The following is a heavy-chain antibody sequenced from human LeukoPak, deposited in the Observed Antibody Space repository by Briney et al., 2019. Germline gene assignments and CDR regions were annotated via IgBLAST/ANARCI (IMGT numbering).Heavy chain of an antibody. D-gene: IGHD1-26*01. J-gene: IGHJ4*02. CDR1: RFTFRSYR. CDR2: IKQDGSGK. CDR3: AGDFVVGATDY. Sequence: PGGTLRLSCAASRFTFRSYRMSRVRQAPGKGLEWVANIKQDGSGKYYVDAVKGRFTISRENAKNSVYLQLISLRAEDTAVYYCAGDFVVGATDYWGQGTLVTVSS. V-gene: IGHV3-7*01.